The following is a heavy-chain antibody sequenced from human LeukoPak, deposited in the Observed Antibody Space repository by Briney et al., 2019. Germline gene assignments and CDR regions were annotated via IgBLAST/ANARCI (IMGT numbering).Heavy chain of an antibody. J-gene: IGHJ6*02. CDR1: GFTFSSYL. V-gene: IGHV3-74*01. CDR3: ARSEGDSSSWFYYYYYGMDV. CDR2: INSDGSST. D-gene: IGHD6-6*01. Sequence: GGSLILSCAASGFTFSSYLMHWVRQAPGKGLVWVSRINSDGSSTSYADSVKGRFTISRDNAKNTLYLQMNSLRAEDTAVYYCARSEGDSSSWFYYYYYGMDVWGQGTTVTVSS.